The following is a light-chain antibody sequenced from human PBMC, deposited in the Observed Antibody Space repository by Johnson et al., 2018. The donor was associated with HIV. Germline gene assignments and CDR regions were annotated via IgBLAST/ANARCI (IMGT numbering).Light chain of an antibody. CDR2: DNN. J-gene: IGLJ1*01. V-gene: IGLV1-51*01. CDR1: SSNIGNNY. CDR3: GTWDNSLRAYV. Sequence: PGQKVTISCSGSSSNIGNNYVSWYQQLPGTAPKLLIYDNNKRPSGIPDRFSGSKSGTSATLGITGLQTGDEADYYCGTWDNSLRAYVFGTGTKVTVL.